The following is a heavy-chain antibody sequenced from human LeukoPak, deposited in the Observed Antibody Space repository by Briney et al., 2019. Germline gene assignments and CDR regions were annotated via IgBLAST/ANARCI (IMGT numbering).Heavy chain of an antibody. V-gene: IGHV4-39*01. CDR1: GGSISSSSYY. Sequence: SETLSLTCTVSGGSISSSSYYWGWIRQPPGKGLEWIGSIYYSGSTYQKLSLKSRVTISIDTSKNQFALKLSSVTAADTAVYYCARHPYCSSVTSNLRDAFDIWGQGTMVTVSS. D-gene: IGHD2-2*01. CDR3: ARHPYCSSVTSNLRDAFDI. J-gene: IGHJ3*02. CDR2: IYYSGST.